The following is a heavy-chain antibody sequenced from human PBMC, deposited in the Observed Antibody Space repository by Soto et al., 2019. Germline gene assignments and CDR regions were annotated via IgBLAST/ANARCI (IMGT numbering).Heavy chain of an antibody. CDR1: GYTLTELS. J-gene: IGHJ6*02. V-gene: IGHV1-24*01. CDR3: ATQRSLLDYYYYYGMDV. D-gene: IGHD1-26*01. CDR2: FDPEDGET. Sequence: EIKGATASVKVSCKVSGYTLTELSMHWVRQAPGKGLEWMGGFDPEDGETIYAQKFQGRVTMTEDASTDTAYMELSSLRSEDTAVYYCATQRSLLDYYYYYGMDVWGQGTTVTVSS.